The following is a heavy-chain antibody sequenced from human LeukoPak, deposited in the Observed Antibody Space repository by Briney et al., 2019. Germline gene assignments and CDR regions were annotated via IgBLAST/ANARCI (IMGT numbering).Heavy chain of an antibody. CDR3: ARDRERNGGNSGGSFDY. J-gene: IGHJ4*02. CDR1: RCKFSRYS. Sequence: GCSVTLSRAACRCKFSRYSMKLVRQAPATAREWVSFISSSSSYIYYADSVKGRFTIYRDNAKNSLYLQMNSLRAEDTAVYYCARDRERNGGNSGGSFDYWGQGTLVTVSS. CDR2: ISSSSSYI. V-gene: IGHV3-21*01. D-gene: IGHD4-23*01.